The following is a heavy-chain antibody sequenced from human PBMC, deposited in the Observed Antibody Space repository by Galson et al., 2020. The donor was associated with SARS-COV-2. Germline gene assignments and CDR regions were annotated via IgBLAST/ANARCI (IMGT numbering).Heavy chain of an antibody. D-gene: IGHD4-17*01. Sequence: SETLSLTCAVSGSSITSSYYWGWIRQPPGKGLEWIASIYHSGRTYYNPSLKSRVTISADTSKNQLFLKLSSVTAADTAVYYCARRPMTTVTVDIWGQGTMVTVCS. CDR2: IYHSGRT. CDR1: GSSITSSYY. V-gene: IGHV4-38-2*01. J-gene: IGHJ3*02. CDR3: ARRPMTTVTVDI.